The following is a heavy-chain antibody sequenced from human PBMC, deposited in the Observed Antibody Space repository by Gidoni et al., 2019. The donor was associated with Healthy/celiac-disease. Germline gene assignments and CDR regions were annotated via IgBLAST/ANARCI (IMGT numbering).Heavy chain of an antibody. Sequence: EVQLVESGGGLVKPGGSLRLSCAASGFTFSNAWMSWVRQAPGKGLEWVGRIKSKTDGGTTDYAAPVKGRFTISRDDSKNTLYLQMNSLKTEDTAVYYCTTASYYDSSGYYYWGQGTLVTVSS. D-gene: IGHD3-22*01. V-gene: IGHV3-15*01. J-gene: IGHJ4*02. CDR2: IKSKTDGGTT. CDR1: GFTFSNAW. CDR3: TTASYYDSSGYYY.